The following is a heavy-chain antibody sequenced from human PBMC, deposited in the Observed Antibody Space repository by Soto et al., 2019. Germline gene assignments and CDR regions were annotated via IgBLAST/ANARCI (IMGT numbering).Heavy chain of an antibody. J-gene: IGHJ4*02. V-gene: IGHV3-23*01. CDR2: ISGSGGST. CDR1: GFTFSSYA. Sequence: PGGSLRLSCAASGFTFSSYAMSWVRQAPGKGLEWVSAISGSGGSTYYADSVKGRFTISRDNSKNTLYLQMNSLRAEDTAVYYCAKDMNIVVVVAATPGPPPYFDYWGQGTLVTVSS. D-gene: IGHD2-15*01. CDR3: AKDMNIVVVVAATPGPPPYFDY.